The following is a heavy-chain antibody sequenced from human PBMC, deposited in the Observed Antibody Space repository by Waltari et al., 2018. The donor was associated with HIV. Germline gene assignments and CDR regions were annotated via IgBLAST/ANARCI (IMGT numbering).Heavy chain of an antibody. CDR1: GFTFSTYW. Sequence: EVQLVESGGGLVQPGGSLRLSCAASGFTFSTYWMHWVRQVQGKGLVGVARIKSVGSSTSYADSVKGRFTVSRDNAKNTLYLQMNSLRPEDSAVYYCATPIMIAFGGDDFWGQGTLVTVSS. V-gene: IGHV3-74*01. J-gene: IGHJ4*02. CDR3: ATPIMIAFGGDDF. D-gene: IGHD3-16*01. CDR2: IKSVGSST.